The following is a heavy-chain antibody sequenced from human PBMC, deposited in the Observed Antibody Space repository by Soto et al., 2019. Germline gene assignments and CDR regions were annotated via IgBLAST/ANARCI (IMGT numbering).Heavy chain of an antibody. CDR1: GFTFISYA. Sequence: VVSLILSCTASGFTFISYAISWVRQAPVNGLECVATISVSVGTTYYSDSLKCRFTISIYNSKNTLYLQMNSLRAEDTAVYYCAKVRSTNIFDSVSLLDYWGQGTLVTVSS. CDR3: AKVRSTNIFDSVSLLDY. D-gene: IGHD3-9*01. V-gene: IGHV3-23*01. J-gene: IGHJ4*02. CDR2: ISVSVGTT.